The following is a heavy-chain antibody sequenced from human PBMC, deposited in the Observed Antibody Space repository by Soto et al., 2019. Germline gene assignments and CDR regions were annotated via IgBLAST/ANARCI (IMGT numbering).Heavy chain of an antibody. J-gene: IGHJ4*02. CDR1: GFSFGTFG. CDR3: ARGPAGRRRSRPFADMTVAGVFDY. D-gene: IGHD6-19*01. CDR2: ILFDCNNK. V-gene: IGHV3-30-3*01. Sequence: QVQLVESGGGVVKPGTSLRLSCAASGFSFGTFGLHWVRQAPGKGLEWLAGILFDCNNKYYADSVKGRFTITTDKSKRSLYMQMTSLPTEDTAVYYWARGPAGRRRSRPFADMTVAGVFDYWGQGALVTPSS.